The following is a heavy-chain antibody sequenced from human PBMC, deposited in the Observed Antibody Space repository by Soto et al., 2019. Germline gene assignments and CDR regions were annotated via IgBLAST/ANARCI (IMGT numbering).Heavy chain of an antibody. J-gene: IGHJ4*02. CDR2: INHSGST. D-gene: IGHD3-10*01. Sequence: QVQLQQWGAGLLKPSETLSLTCAVYGGSFSGYYWSWIRQPPGEGLEWIGEINHSGSTNYNPSLKSRVTISVDTSKNQFSLKLSSVTAADTAVYYCARGTDYGSGSYLFDYWGQGTLVTVSS. V-gene: IGHV4-34*01. CDR1: GGSFSGYY. CDR3: ARGTDYGSGSYLFDY.